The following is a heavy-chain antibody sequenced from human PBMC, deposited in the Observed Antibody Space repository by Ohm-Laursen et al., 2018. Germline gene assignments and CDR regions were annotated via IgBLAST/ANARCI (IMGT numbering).Heavy chain of an antibody. CDR1: GGSFSGYY. CDR3: ARDWGGWMGAFDI. V-gene: IGHV4-34*01. J-gene: IGHJ3*02. D-gene: IGHD3-16*01. CDR2: INHSGST. Sequence: GTLSLTCAVYGGSFSGYYWSWIRQPPGKGLEWIGEINHSGSTNYNPSLKSRVTMSVDTSKNQFSLNLSSVTAADTAMYYCARDWGGWMGAFDIWGQGTMVTVSS.